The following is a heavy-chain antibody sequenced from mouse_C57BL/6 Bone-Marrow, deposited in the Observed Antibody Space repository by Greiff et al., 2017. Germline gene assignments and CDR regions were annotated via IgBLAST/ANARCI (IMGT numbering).Heavy chain of an antibody. D-gene: IGHD2-2*01. V-gene: IGHV1-69*01. CDR2: IDPSDSYT. CDR1: GYTFTSYW. CDR3: ARGRLRRGFYYAMDY. Sequence: VQLQQPGAELVMPGASVKLSCKASGYTFTSYWMHWVKQRPGQGLEWIGEIDPSDSYTNYNQKFKGKSTLTVDKSSSTAYMQLSSLTSEDSAVYYSARGRLRRGFYYAMDYWGQGTSVTVSS. J-gene: IGHJ4*01.